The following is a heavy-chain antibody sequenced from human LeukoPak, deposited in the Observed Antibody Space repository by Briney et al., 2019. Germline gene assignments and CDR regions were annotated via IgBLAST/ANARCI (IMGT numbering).Heavy chain of an antibody. CDR2: INHSGST. CDR3: ARREAAIRAIDY. D-gene: IGHD2-2*01. CDR1: GGSFSGYY. J-gene: IGHJ4*02. V-gene: IGHV4-34*01. Sequence: SETLSLTCAVYGGSFSGYYWSWIRQPPGKGLEWIGEINHSGSTNYNPSLKSRVTISVDTSKNQFSLKLSSVTAADTAVYYCARREAAIRAIDYRGQGTLVTVPS.